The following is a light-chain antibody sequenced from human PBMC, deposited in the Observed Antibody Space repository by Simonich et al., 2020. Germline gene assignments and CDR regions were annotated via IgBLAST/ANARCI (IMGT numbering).Light chain of an antibody. CDR2: WAS. J-gene: IGKJ1*01. V-gene: IGKV4-1*01. CDR1: QSVLYSSNNKNY. CDR3: QQYYSTPWT. Sequence: DIVMTQSPDSLAVSLGERATINCKSSQSVLYSSNNKNYLAGYQQKPGQPPKLLISWASTRESGVPDRFSGSGSGTDFTLTISRLQAEDVAVYYCQQYYSTPWTFGQGTKVEIK.